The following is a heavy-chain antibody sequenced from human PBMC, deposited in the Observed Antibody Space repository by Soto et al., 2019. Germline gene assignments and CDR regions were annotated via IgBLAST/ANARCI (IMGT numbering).Heavy chain of an antibody. V-gene: IGHV3-7*03. J-gene: IGHJ4*02. CDR1: GFTFTDYW. CDR3: ARDKFSGTYYVKGVTYLFDY. D-gene: IGHD1-26*01. Sequence: PVGSLRLSCAASGFTFTDYWMSWVRQAPGKGLEWVANLNQDGSEKNCVDSVKGRFTIPRDNAKNSVYLQLNSLRAEDTAVYYCARDKFSGTYYVKGVTYLFDYWGQGALVTVSS. CDR2: LNQDGSEK.